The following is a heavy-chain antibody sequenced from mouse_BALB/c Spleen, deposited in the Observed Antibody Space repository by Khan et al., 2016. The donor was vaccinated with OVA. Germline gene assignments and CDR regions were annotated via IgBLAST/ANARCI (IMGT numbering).Heavy chain of an antibody. J-gene: IGHJ3*01. CDR2: IIPSNDYT. CDR1: GYTFTTYT. V-gene: IGHV1-4*01. D-gene: IGHD2-14*01. CDR3: VRGGAYYRSDGWFAY. Sequence: QVQLKQAGAELTRPGASVKMSCKASGYTFTTYTIHWVKQRPGQGLEWIGYIIPSNDYTNYNQKFKDRATLTADKSSRTAYMTLSSLTSGDTAVYYCVRGGAYYRSDGWFAYWGQGTLVTVSA.